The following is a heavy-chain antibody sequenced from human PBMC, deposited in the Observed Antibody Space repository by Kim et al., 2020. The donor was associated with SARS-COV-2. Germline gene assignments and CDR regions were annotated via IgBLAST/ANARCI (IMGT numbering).Heavy chain of an antibody. Sequence: SETLSLTCAVYGGSFSGYYWSWIRQPPGKGLEWIGEINHSGSTNYNPSLKSRVTISVDTSKNQFTLKLSSVTAADTAVYYCARGFRYGSGKGFFDYWGQGTLVTVSS. CDR3: ARGFRYGSGKGFFDY. D-gene: IGHD3-10*01. J-gene: IGHJ4*02. CDR1: GGSFSGYY. CDR2: INHSGST. V-gene: IGHV4-34*01.